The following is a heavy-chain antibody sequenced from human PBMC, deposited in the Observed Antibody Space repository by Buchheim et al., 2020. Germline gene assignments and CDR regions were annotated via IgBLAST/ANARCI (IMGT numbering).Heavy chain of an antibody. Sequence: EVQLVESGGGLVQPGGSLRLTCAASGFTFSRYWMNWVRQAPGKGLVWVSRIFSDGTSTSYADSVKGRFTISRDNAKNTVYLQMNSLRAEDTAGYYCAYWRRDSGYVSAYGGQGTL. CDR3: AYWRRDSGYVSAY. D-gene: IGHD3-22*01. CDR2: IFSDGTST. J-gene: IGHJ4*02. CDR1: GFTFSRYW. V-gene: IGHV3-74*01.